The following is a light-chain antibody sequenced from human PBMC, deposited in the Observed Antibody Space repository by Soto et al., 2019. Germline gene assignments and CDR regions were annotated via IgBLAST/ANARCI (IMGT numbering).Light chain of an antibody. V-gene: IGKV1-27*01. CDR1: QGISSF. CDR2: GAS. CDR3: QKYSSVIT. Sequence: DIQMTQSPSSLSASVGDRVTITCRASQGISSFVAWYQQKPGKVPRLLISGASTLQSGVPSRFSGSGSGTDFTLTITSLQPEAVATYYCQKYSSVITFGQGTRLEIK. J-gene: IGKJ5*01.